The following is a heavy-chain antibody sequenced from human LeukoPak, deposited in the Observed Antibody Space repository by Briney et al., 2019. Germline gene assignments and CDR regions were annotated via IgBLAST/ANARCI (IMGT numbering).Heavy chain of an antibody. Sequence: ASVKVSCKASGYTFTGYYMHWVRQAPGQGLEWMGWINPNSGGTNYAQKFQGRVTMTRDTSISTAYMELSRLRSDDTAVYCCARDGPEVRGVAKYYFDYWGQGTLVTVSS. J-gene: IGHJ4*02. CDR2: INPNSGGT. CDR3: ARDGPEVRGVAKYYFDY. D-gene: IGHD3-10*01. CDR1: GYTFTGYY. V-gene: IGHV1-2*02.